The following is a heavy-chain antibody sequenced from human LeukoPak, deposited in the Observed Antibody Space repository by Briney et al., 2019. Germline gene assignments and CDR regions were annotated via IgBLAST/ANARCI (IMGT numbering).Heavy chain of an antibody. CDR2: IQYSGST. CDR1: GGPISKYY. Sequence: SETPSPTRTVSGGPISKYYWSWIRQPPGKGVEWIGYIQYSGSTNYNPSLKSRPTISVDASKNQLSLKLSSVTAADTAVYYCARVSWFPGTSYYYMDVWGKGTTVTVSS. V-gene: IGHV4-59*01. J-gene: IGHJ6*03. D-gene: IGHD1-1*01. CDR3: ARVSWFPGTSYYYMDV.